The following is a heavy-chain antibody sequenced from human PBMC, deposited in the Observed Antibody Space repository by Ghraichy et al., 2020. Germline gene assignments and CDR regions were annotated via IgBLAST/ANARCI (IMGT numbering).Heavy chain of an antibody. CDR1: GFTFSSYG. D-gene: IGHD1-26*01. J-gene: IGHJ4*02. CDR2: IPYDGTNK. V-gene: IGHV3-30*02. CDR3: AKDDDGN. Sequence: GSLRLSCAASGFTFSSYGMHWVRQAPGKGPEWVAFIPYDGTNKYYADSVKGRFSISRDISKNTLYLQMNSLTTEDTAVYYCAKDDDGNWGQGTLVTVAS.